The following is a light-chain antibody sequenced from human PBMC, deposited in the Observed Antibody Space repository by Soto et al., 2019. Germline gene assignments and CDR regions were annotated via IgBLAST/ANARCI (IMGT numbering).Light chain of an antibody. CDR3: AIWDLSLSAWV. CDR1: RSNVESNF. CDR2: RND. J-gene: IGLJ3*02. V-gene: IGLV1-47*01. Sequence: QSVLTQPPSASGTPGQRVTISCSGSRSNVESNFVYWYQQLPGAAPKLLIYRNDQRPSGVPDRFSGSKSGTSASLAISGLQSEDEADYYCAIWDLSLSAWVFGGGTQLTVL.